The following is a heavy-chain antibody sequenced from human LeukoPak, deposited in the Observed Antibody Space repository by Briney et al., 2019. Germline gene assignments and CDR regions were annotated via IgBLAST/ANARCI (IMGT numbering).Heavy chain of an antibody. Sequence: PSQTLSLTCSVSGGSISSGSYYWSWIRKSAGKGLEWIGRVYSSGSTNYNPSLKSRVTMSIDTSKNQFSLKLSSVTAADTAVYYCARDRSSGWYVVDYWGQGTLVTVSS. V-gene: IGHV4-61*02. D-gene: IGHD6-19*01. CDR1: GGSISSGSYY. J-gene: IGHJ4*02. CDR3: ARDRSSGWYVVDY. CDR2: VYSSGST.